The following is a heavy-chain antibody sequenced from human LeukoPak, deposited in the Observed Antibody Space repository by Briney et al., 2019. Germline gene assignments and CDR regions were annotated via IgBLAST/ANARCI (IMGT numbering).Heavy chain of an antibody. V-gene: IGHV4-4*07. D-gene: IGHD2-2*01. CDR2: IYTSGST. CDR1: GGSISSYY. Sequence: PSETLSLTCTVSGGSISSYYWSWIRQPAGKGLEWIGRIYTSGSTNYNPSLKSRVTMSVDTSKNQFSLKLSSVTAADTAVYYCARESDIVVVPAATCCGLFDYWGQGTLVTVSS. J-gene: IGHJ4*02. CDR3: ARESDIVVVPAATCCGLFDY.